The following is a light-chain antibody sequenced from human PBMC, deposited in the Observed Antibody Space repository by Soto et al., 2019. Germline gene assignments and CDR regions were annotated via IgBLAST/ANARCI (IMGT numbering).Light chain of an antibody. V-gene: IGKV1-39*01. J-gene: IGKJ5*01. CDR1: QSISSY. CDR2: AAS. CDR3: QQSYSTPIT. Sequence: DIQMTQSPSSLSASVGDRVTITCRASQSISSYLNWYQQKPGKAPKLLIYAASSLQSGVPSRFSGSGSGTDFPLIISSLQPEDVANYYCQQSYSTPITFGQGTRVEIK.